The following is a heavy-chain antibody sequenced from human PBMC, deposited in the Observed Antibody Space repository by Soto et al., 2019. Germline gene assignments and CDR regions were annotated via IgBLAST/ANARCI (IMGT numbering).Heavy chain of an antibody. CDR2: IYHTGST. D-gene: IGHD3-22*01. CDR1: GYSISSTHW. Sequence: SETLSLTCVVSGYSISSTHWWTWVRQTPGQGLEWIGEIYHTGSTYYNPSLKSRVTISVDTSKNQFSLKLSSVTAADTAVYYCARSSAVITTLDYFDYWGQGTLVTVSS. CDR3: ARSSAVITTLDYFDY. V-gene: IGHV4-4*02. J-gene: IGHJ4*02.